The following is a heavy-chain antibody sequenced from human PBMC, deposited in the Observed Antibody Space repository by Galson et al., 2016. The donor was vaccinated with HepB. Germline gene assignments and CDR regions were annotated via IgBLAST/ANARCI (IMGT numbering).Heavy chain of an antibody. D-gene: IGHD6-13*01. CDR1: GFSLSNYE. CDR2: SRYSGTI. Sequence: SLRLSCAVSGFSLSNYEMNWVRQAPGKGLEWLSYSRYSGTIYYADSVKGRFTISRDNAENSLHLQMINVRADDMAVYYCVRGSGKSWYAYKRSYYYTMEVWGRGTTVIVSS. V-gene: IGHV3-48*03. CDR3: VRGSGKSWYAYKRSYYYTMEV. J-gene: IGHJ6*02.